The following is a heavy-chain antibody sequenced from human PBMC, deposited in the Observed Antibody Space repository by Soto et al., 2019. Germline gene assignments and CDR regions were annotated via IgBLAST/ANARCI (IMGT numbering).Heavy chain of an antibody. CDR3: ARWYSSSTNYYYYYGLYV. V-gene: IGHV3-7*03. CDR2: IKQDGSER. D-gene: IGHD6-19*01. J-gene: IGHJ6*02. CDR1: GFTFRTYW. Sequence: GGSLRLSCAASGFTFRTYWMSWVRQAPGKGLEWVANIKQDGSERYYVDSVKGRFTISRDNAKNSLYLQMNSLRAEDTAVYYCARWYSSSTNYYYYYGLYVWGQGTTVTVSS.